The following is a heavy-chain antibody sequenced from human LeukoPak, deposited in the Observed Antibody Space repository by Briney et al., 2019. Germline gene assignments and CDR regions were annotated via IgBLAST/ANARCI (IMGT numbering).Heavy chain of an antibody. Sequence: PSETLSLTCTVSGGSISSYSYYWGWIRQPPGKGLEWIGSIYYSGSTYYNPSLKSRVTISVDTSKNQFSLKLSSVTAADTAVYYCAREGYSYGYGFDYWGQGTLVTVSS. CDR3: AREGYSYGYGFDY. CDR1: GGSISSYSYY. D-gene: IGHD5-18*01. CDR2: IYYSGST. J-gene: IGHJ4*02. V-gene: IGHV4-39*07.